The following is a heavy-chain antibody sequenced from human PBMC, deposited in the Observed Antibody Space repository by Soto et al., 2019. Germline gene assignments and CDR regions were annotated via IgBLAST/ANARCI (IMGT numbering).Heavy chain of an antibody. CDR3: ARGSCSGGSCYSEY. J-gene: IGHJ4*02. V-gene: IGHV1-18*04. Sequence: QVQLVQSGAEVKKPGASVKVSCKASGYTCTTYGISWVRQAPGQGLEWMGWISAYNGNTNDAQKFQGRVTMTTDTATSTAYMELRSLSSGGTAVYYCARGSCSGGSCYSEYWGQGTLVTVSS. CDR2: ISAYNGNT. CDR1: GYTCTTYG. D-gene: IGHD2-15*01.